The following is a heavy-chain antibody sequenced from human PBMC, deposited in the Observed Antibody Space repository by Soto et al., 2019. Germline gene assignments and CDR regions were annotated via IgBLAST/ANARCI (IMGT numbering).Heavy chain of an antibody. V-gene: IGHV3-53*04. D-gene: IGHD2-8*01. J-gene: IGHJ6*03. CDR3: ARGAYCTNGVCYRGRSSGYYYMDV. CDR1: GFTVSSNY. Sequence: GGSLRLSCAASGFTVSSNYMSWVRQAPGKGLEWVSVIYSGGSTYYADSVKGRFTISRHNSKNTLYLQMNSLRAEDTAVYYCARGAYCTNGVCYRGRSSGYYYMDVWGKGTTVTVSS. CDR2: IYSGGST.